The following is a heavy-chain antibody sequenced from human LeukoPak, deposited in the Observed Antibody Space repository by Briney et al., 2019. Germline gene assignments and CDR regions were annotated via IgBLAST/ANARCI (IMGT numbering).Heavy chain of an antibody. D-gene: IGHD3-22*01. J-gene: IGHJ4*02. CDR1: GFTFSSCA. CDR3: AKDSPSKWLLRPLNYFDY. V-gene: IGHV3-23*01. Sequence: PGGSLRLSCAASGFTFSSCAMSWVRQVPGKGLEWVSGIGGTGVDTFYADSVRGRFTISRDNSKNTLYLQMNSLRAEDTAVYYCAKDSPSKWLLRPLNYFDYWGQGTLVTVSS. CDR2: IGGTGVDT.